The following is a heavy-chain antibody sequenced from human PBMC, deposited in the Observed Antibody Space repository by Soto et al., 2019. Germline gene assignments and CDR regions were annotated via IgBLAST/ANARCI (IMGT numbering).Heavy chain of an antibody. Sequence: GGSLRLSCAASGFTFSGSAMHWVRQASGKGLEWVGRIRSKANSYATAYAASVKGRFTISRDDSKNTAYLQMNSLKTEDTAVYYCMTTRITMVRGGLPVWGQGTLVTVSS. D-gene: IGHD3-10*01. J-gene: IGHJ4*02. V-gene: IGHV3-73*01. CDR2: IRSKANSYAT. CDR1: GFTFSGSA. CDR3: MTTRITMVRGGLPV.